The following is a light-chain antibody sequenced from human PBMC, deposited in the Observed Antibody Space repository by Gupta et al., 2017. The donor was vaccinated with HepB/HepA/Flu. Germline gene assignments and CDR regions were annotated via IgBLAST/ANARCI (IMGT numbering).Light chain of an antibody. CDR1: SSDVGASYY. J-gene: IGLJ2*01. CDR3: SSETVTDTLV. V-gene: IGLV2-14*03. CDR2: AVS. Sequence: ISCTGTSSDVGASYYVSWYQQHPGNAPKLMLYAVSSRLPGISDRFSGSKSGNTASLTISGLQAEDEAGYYCSSETVTDTLVFGGGTKLTVL.